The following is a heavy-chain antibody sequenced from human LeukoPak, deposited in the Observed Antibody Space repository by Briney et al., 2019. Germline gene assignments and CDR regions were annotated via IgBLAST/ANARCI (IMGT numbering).Heavy chain of an antibody. J-gene: IGHJ4*02. CDR3: ARSLPCTSTSCLYYFDY. Sequence: PSETLSLTCSISGGSVSTYYWNWIRQSPGKGLEWIGFVYSGGSSNYNPSLKSRVAMSVDKSRNQFSLRLRSVTAADTAMYYCARSLPCTSTSCLYYFDYWGQGTLVTVSS. V-gene: IGHV4-59*02. D-gene: IGHD2-2*01. CDR1: GGSVSTYY. CDR2: VYSGGSS.